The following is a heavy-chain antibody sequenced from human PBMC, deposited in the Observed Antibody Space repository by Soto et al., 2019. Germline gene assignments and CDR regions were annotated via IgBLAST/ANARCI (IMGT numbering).Heavy chain of an antibody. J-gene: IGHJ2*01. Sequence: GGSLRLSCAASGFTFDDYAMHWVRQAPGKGLEWVSGISWNSGSIGYADSVKGRFTISRDNAKNSLYLQMNSLRAEDTALYYCAKEGATYYYDSSGYYRDWYFDLWGRGALVTVSS. D-gene: IGHD3-22*01. CDR1: GFTFDDYA. CDR3: AKEGATYYYDSSGYYRDWYFDL. CDR2: ISWNSGSI. V-gene: IGHV3-9*01.